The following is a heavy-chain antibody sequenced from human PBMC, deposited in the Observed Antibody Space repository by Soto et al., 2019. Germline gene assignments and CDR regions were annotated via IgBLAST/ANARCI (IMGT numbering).Heavy chain of an antibody. CDR1: GFTFSSYS. D-gene: IGHD5-18*01. CDR2: ISSISSTI. V-gene: IGHV3-48*02. Sequence: GGSLRLSCAASGFTFSSYSMNWVRQAPGKGLEWVSYISSISSTIYYADSVKGRFTISRDNAKNSLYLQMNSMRYEDTAVYYCARPTASAKMGDAFDIWGQGTMVTVSS. J-gene: IGHJ3*02. CDR3: ARPTASAKMGDAFDI.